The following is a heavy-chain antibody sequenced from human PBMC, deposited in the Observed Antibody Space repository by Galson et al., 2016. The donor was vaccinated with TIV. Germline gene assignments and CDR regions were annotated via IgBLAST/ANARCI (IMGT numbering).Heavy chain of an antibody. D-gene: IGHD6-19*01. J-gene: IGHJ4*02. CDR3: AQCLGTSNS. CDR2: INGDGTEI. V-gene: IGHV3-7*01. Sequence: SLRLSCADSRSTFSSSWMNWVRQAPGKGLEWVANINGDGTEIKYVDSVKGRFTISRDNAKNSLYLQMSNLRVEDTAIYYWAQCLGTSNSWGQGTLVTVSS. CDR1: RSTFSSSW.